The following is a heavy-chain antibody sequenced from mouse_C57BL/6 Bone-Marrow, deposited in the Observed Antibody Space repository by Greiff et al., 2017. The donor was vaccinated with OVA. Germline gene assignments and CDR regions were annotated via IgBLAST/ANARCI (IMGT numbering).Heavy chain of an antibody. J-gene: IGHJ3*01. D-gene: IGHD2-4*01. V-gene: IGHV5-4*01. CDR1: GFTFSSYA. CDR2: ISDGGSYT. Sequence: EVQVVESGGGLVKPGGSLKLSCAASGFTFSSYAMSWVRQTPEKRLEWVATISDGGSYTYYPANVKGRFTISRDNATNNLYLQMSHLKAEDTAMYYCASYDYDGGGAWFAYWGQGTLVTVSA. CDR3: ASYDYDGGGAWFAY.